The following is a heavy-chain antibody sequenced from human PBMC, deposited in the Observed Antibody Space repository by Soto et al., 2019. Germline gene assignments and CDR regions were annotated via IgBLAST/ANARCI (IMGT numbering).Heavy chain of an antibody. J-gene: IGHJ5*02. Sequence: SETLSLTCTVSGGSISSGDYYWSWIRQPPGKGLEWIGYIYYSGSTYYNPSLKSRVTISVDTSKNQFSLKLSSVTAADTAVYYCASANSGYYANWFDPWGQGTLVTVYS. CDR1: GGSISSGDYY. D-gene: IGHD3-22*01. V-gene: IGHV4-30-4*01. CDR2: IYYSGST. CDR3: ASANSGYYANWFDP.